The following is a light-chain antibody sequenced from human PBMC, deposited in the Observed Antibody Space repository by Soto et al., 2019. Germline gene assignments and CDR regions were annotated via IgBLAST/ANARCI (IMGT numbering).Light chain of an antibody. CDR2: KAS. Sequence: DIQMTQSPSTLSGSVGDRVTITCRASQTISSWLAWYQQKPGKAPKLLIYKASTLKSGVPSRFSGSGSGTEFTLTISSLQPDDFASYYCQHNNSYSEAFGQGPNVDIK. CDR1: QTISSW. CDR3: QHNNSYSEA. J-gene: IGKJ1*01. V-gene: IGKV1-5*03.